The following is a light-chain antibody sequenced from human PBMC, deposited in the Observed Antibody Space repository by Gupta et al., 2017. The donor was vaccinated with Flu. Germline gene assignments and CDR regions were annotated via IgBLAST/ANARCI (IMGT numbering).Light chain of an antibody. J-gene: IGKJ1*01. V-gene: IGKV1-9*01. CDR3: QQRSDWPCT. CDR1: QGLGNS. Sequence: PASLSASLGDRATITCRASQGLGNSLAWYQQKPGKAPRLLIYAASSRQSGVPARFSGSGSGTEFTLTIRSLEPEDSAAYFCQQRSDWPCTFGRGTKVEV. CDR2: AAS.